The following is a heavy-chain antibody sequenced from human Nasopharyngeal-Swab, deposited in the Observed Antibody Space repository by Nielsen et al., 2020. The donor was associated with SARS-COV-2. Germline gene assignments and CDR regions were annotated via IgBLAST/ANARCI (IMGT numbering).Heavy chain of an antibody. D-gene: IGHD3-22*01. Sequence: GGSLRLSCAASGFTFSSYAMSWVRQAPGKGLEWVSAISGSGGSTYYADSVRGRFTISRDNSKNTLYLQMNSLRAEDTAVYYCAKDLAVITGYFQHWGQGTLVTVSS. J-gene: IGHJ1*01. V-gene: IGHV3-23*01. CDR3: AKDLAVITGYFQH. CDR2: ISGSGGST. CDR1: GFTFSSYA.